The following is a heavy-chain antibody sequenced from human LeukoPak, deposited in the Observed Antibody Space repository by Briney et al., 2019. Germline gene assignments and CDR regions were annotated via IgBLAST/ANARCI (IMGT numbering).Heavy chain of an antibody. CDR3: ARDRGYSYGFPGDFDY. V-gene: IGHV3-30*04. J-gene: IGHJ4*02. CDR1: GFTFSSYA. CDR2: ISYDGSNK. D-gene: IGHD5-18*01. Sequence: GGSLRLSCAASGFTFSSYAMHWVRQAPGKGLEWVAVISYDGSNKYYADSVKGRFTISRDNSKNTLYLQMNSLRAEDTAVYYCARDRGYSYGFPGDFDYWGQGTLVTVSS.